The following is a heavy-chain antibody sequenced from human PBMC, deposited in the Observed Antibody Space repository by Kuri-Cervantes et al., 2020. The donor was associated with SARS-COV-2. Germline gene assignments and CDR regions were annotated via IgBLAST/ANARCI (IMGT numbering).Heavy chain of an antibody. V-gene: IGHV4-30-4*08. D-gene: IGHD2-2*01. CDR1: GGSISSGDYY. J-gene: IGHJ5*02. Sequence: SETLSLTCTVSGGSISSGDYYWSWIRQPPGKGLEWIGYIYYSGSTYYNPSLKSRVTISVDTSKNQFSLKLSSVTAADTAVYYCASGMMVPAASRVAATGLPFDPWGQGTLVTVSS. CDR2: IYYSGST. CDR3: ASGMMVPAASRVAATGLPFDP.